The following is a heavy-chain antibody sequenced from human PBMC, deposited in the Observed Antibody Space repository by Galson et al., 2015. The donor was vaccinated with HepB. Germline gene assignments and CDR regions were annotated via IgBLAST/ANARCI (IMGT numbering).Heavy chain of an antibody. Sequence: QSGAEVKKPGEPLKISCKASGYTFTSYDINWVRQATGQGLEWMGWMNPNSGNTGYAQKFQGRVTMTRNTSISTAYMELSSLRSEDTAVYYCARVPRIWWELDYWGQGTLVTVSS. CDR3: ARVPRIWWELDY. CDR2: MNPNSGNT. CDR1: GYTFTSYD. J-gene: IGHJ4*02. D-gene: IGHD1-26*01. V-gene: IGHV1-8*01.